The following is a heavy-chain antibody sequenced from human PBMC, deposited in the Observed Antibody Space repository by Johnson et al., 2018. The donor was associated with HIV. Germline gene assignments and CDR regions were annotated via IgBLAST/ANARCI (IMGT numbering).Heavy chain of an antibody. D-gene: IGHD6-19*01. CDR2: ISWNGGNT. Sequence: EVQLVESGGGLVQPGRSLRLSCAASGFTFDDYAMHWVRQAPGKGLEWVSGISWNGGNTDYADSVKGRFTISRDNAKNSLYLQMNSLRAEDTALYYCARRGGSGWSAFDIWGQGTMVTVSS. CDR3: ARRGGSGWSAFDI. CDR1: GFTFDDYA. V-gene: IGHV3-9*01. J-gene: IGHJ3*02.